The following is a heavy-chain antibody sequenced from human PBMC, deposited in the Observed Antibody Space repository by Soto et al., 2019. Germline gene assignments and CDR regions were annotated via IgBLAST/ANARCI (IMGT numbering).Heavy chain of an antibody. D-gene: IGHD1-26*01. V-gene: IGHV1-18*01. CDR3: ARAYSGSYLGGYYYYGMDV. Sequence: ASVKVSCKASGYTFTSYGISWVRQAPGQGLEWMGWISAYNGNTNYAQKLQGRVTMTTDTSTSTAYMELRSLRSDDTAVYYCARAYSGSYLGGYYYYGMDVWGQGTTVTV. CDR2: ISAYNGNT. J-gene: IGHJ6*02. CDR1: GYTFTSYG.